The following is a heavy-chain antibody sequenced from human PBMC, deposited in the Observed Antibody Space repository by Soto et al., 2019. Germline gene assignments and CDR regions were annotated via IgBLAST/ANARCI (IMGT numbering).Heavy chain of an antibody. D-gene: IGHD1-26*01. Sequence: GGSLRLSCAASGLSVSSSDMSWVRQASGKGLEWVSVIYSGGSTHDADSVKGRFTISRDNSKNTLNLQMNSLRAEDTAVYYCAKLRGGSSYDAFDICGQGTLVTVSS. CDR2: IYSGGST. CDR1: GLSVSSSD. CDR3: AKLRGGSSYDAFDI. J-gene: IGHJ3*02. V-gene: IGHV3-53*01.